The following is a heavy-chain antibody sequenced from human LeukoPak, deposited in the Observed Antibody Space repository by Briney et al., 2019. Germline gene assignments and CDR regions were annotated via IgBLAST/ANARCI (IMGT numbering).Heavy chain of an antibody. J-gene: IGHJ3*02. CDR3: GRGGIMATIGYAFDI. CDR2: IRNKAFGRTT. Sequence: GGSLRLSCAASGFTFSSYSMNWVRQAPGKGLEWVSLIRNKAFGRTTEYAASVKGRFIVSTDDSKSIAYLEMNRLKIDDTAVYFCGRGGIMATIGYAFDIWGQGTTVTVSP. D-gene: IGHD5-12*01. V-gene: IGHV3-49*04. CDR1: GFTFSSYS.